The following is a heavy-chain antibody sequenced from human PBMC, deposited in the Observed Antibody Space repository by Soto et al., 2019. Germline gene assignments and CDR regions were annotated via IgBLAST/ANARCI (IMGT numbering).Heavy chain of an antibody. Sequence: GSLRLSCSVSGFTLNTYSMHWVRQAPGKGLEWVANIRQDGNENYYVDSVKGRFTTSRDNTKNSFYLQMNSLRAEDTAVYYCARDHIDGWKFDYWGRGTLVTVSS. J-gene: IGHJ4*02. D-gene: IGHD6-19*01. V-gene: IGHV3-7*01. CDR3: ARDHIDGWKFDY. CDR1: GFTLNTYS. CDR2: IRQDGNEN.